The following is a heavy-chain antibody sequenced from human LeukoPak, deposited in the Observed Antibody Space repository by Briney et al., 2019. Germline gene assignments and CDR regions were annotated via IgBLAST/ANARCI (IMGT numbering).Heavy chain of an antibody. CDR1: GGSISSYY. CDR2: IYYSGST. CDR3: AGGEMATVSPALDI. D-gene: IGHD5-24*01. V-gene: IGHV4-59*01. Sequence: PSETLSLTCTVSGGSISSYYWSWIRQPPGKGLEWIGYIYYSGSTNYNPSLKSRVTISVDTSKNQFSLKLSSVTAADTAVYYCAGGEMATVSPALDIWGQGTMVTVSS. J-gene: IGHJ3*02.